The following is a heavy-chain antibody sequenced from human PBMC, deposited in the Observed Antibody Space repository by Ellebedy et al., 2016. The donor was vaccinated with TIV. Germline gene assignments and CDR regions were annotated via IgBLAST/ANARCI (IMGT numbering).Heavy chain of an antibody. CDR3: ASINYGDYGLGY. CDR2: IYYNGNA. J-gene: IGHJ4*02. CDR1: GGSISSGDYY. V-gene: IGHV4-30-4*01. D-gene: IGHD4-17*01. Sequence: MPSETLSLTCTVPGGSISSGDYYWSSIRPPPGKGLGSIGYIYYNGNAYYKPSLKSRVSISVDTSKNQFSLKLSSVTAADTAVYYCASINYGDYGLGYWGQGTLVTVSS.